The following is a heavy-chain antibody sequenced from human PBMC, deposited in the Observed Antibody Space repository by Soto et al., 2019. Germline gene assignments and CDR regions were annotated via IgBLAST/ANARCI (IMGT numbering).Heavy chain of an antibody. CDR3: ARDPSAVLHEMDLYYFDY. J-gene: IGHJ4*02. D-gene: IGHD2-8*01. CDR1: GYTFTSYG. Sequence: ASVKVSCKASGYTFTSYGISWVRQAPGQGLEWMGWISAYNGNTNYAQKLQGRVTMTTDTSTSTAYMELRSLRSDDTAVYYCARDPSAVLHEMDLYYFDYWGQGTLVTVSS. CDR2: ISAYNGNT. V-gene: IGHV1-18*01.